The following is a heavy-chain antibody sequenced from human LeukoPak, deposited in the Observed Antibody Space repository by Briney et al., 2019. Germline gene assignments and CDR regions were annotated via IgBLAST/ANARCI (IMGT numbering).Heavy chain of an antibody. V-gene: IGHV1-24*01. Sequence: ASVKVSCKVSGYTLTELSMHWVRQAPGKGLEWMGGFDPEDGETIYAQKFQGRVTMTTDTSTSTAYMELRSLRSDDTAVYYCARDRPRVTIFGVVITPDYYYYGMDVWGQGTTVTVSS. J-gene: IGHJ6*02. CDR1: GYTLTELS. CDR3: ARDRPRVTIFGVVITPDYYYYGMDV. CDR2: FDPEDGET. D-gene: IGHD3-3*01.